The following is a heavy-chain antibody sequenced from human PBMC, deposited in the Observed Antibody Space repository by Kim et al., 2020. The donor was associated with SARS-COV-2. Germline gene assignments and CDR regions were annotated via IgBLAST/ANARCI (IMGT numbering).Heavy chain of an antibody. V-gene: IGHV4-34*01. CDR1: TESFSGYF. D-gene: IGHD3-9*01. J-gene: IGHJ4*02. Sequence: SETLSLTCAAYTESFSGYFWSWIRQSPGQGLEWIGEVTFHGVTNYNPSLKSRVKISVDIVKNQWSLTVTSVTAADTAMYYCARRVLADGRDLQTGYYFDNWGQGTLVTVSS. CDR2: VTFHGVT. CDR3: ARRVLADGRDLQTGYYFDN.